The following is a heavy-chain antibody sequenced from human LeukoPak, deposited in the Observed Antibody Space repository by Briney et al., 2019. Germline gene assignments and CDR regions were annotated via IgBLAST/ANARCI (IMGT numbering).Heavy chain of an antibody. V-gene: IGHV3-23*01. Sequence: PGGFLRLSCAASGFTFSSYAMSWVRQAPGKGLEWVSAISGSGGSTYYADSVKGRFTISRDNSKNTLYLQMNSLRAEDTAVYYCAKINYDFWSGYYSPYYYYGMDVWGQGTTVTVSS. D-gene: IGHD3-3*01. CDR3: AKINYDFWSGYYSPYYYYGMDV. CDR1: GFTFSSYA. J-gene: IGHJ6*02. CDR2: ISGSGGST.